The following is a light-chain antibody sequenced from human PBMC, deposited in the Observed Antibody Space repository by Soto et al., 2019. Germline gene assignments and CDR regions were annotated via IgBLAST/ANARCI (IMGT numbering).Light chain of an antibody. CDR1: SSDVGGYNY. J-gene: IGLJ1*01. CDR3: SSYPPSSTYV. V-gene: IGLV2-14*03. CDR2: AVS. Sequence: QSALTQPASVSGSPGQSITISCSGTSSDVGGYNYVSWYQQYPGKAPKLMIYAVSSRPSGVSNRFSGSKSGNTASLTISGLQAEDEAEYHCSSYPPSSTYVFGTGTKLTVL.